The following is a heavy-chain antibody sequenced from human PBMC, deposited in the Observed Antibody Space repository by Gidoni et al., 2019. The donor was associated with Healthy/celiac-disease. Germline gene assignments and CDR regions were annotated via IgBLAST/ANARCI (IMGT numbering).Heavy chain of an antibody. D-gene: IGHD2-2*03. V-gene: IGHV3-49*03. J-gene: IGHJ3*02. CDR3: TRDPIGYCSSTSCFAFDI. CDR1: GFTFGDYA. CDR2: IRSKSYGGTT. Sequence: EVQLVESGGGLVEPGRSLRLSCTASGFTFGDYAMSWFRQDPGKGLEGVGFIRSKSYGGTTEYAASVKGRFTISRDDSKSIAYLQMNSLKTEDTAVYYCTRDPIGYCSSTSCFAFDIWGQGTMVTVSS.